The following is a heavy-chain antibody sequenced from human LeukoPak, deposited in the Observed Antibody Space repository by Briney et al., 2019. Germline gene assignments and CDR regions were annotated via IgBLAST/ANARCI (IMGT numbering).Heavy chain of an antibody. CDR3: ARRPGYYFDY. CDR2: IYYSGNT. CDR1: GGSMRGLY. Sequence: SETLSLTCIVSGGSMRGLYLSWIRQSPGMGLEWIGYIYYSGNTNYNPSLKSRVTISLDTSRSQSSLKLTSVTAADTAVYYCARRPGYYFDYWGQGILVTVSS. D-gene: IGHD3-10*01. J-gene: IGHJ4*02. V-gene: IGHV4-59*01.